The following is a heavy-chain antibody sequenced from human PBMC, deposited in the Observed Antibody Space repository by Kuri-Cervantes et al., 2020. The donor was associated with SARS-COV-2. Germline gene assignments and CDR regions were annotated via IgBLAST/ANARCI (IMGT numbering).Heavy chain of an antibody. J-gene: IGHJ5*02. CDR2: INHSGST. V-gene: IGHV4-34*01. CDR1: GFTFSGYY. Sequence: GSLRLSCAASGFTFSGYYWSWIRQPPGKGLEWIGEINHSGSTNYNPSLKSRVTISVDTSKNQFSLKLSSVTAADTAVYYCARGSSGYLSPHWFDPWGQGTLVTVSS. CDR3: ARGSSGYLSPHWFDP. D-gene: IGHD3-22*01.